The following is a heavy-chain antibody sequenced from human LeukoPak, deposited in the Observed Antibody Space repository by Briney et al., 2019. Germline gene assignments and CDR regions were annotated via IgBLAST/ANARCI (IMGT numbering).Heavy chain of an antibody. V-gene: IGHV1-18*01. J-gene: IGHJ4*02. Sequence: ASVKVSCKASGYTFTSYGISWVRQAPGQGLEWMGWISAYNGNTNYAQKLQGRVTMTTDTSTSTAYMELRSLRSDDTAEYYCARTALYCSSTSCYRDYWGQGTLVTVSS. CDR3: ARTALYCSSTSCYRDY. CDR2: ISAYNGNT. CDR1: GYTFTSYG. D-gene: IGHD2-2*01.